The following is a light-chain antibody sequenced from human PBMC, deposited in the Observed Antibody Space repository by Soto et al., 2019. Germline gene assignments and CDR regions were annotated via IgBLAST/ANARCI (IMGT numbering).Light chain of an antibody. Sequence: DIQMTQSPPSLAASVGDRVTISCPASQDINKYLNWYQLKEGQAPKLLIYSTSEFQPGVPSRFSGSTSGAQFSLTITGLQPDDSATYFCQQSFITPFTFGQGT. CDR3: QQSFITPFT. CDR2: STS. V-gene: IGKV1-39*01. CDR1: QDINKY. J-gene: IGKJ2*01.